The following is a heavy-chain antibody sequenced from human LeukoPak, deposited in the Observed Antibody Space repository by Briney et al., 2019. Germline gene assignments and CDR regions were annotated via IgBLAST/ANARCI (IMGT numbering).Heavy chain of an antibody. V-gene: IGHV3-30*18. J-gene: IGHJ6*02. Sequence: PGGSLRLSCAASGFTFSSYGMHWVRQAPGKGLEWVAVITYDGGNKYHPDSVKGRFAISRDNSKNTLYLQMNSLRAEGTAVYYCAKDRGSSSSAYGMDVWGQGTTVTVSS. CDR1: GFTFSSYG. CDR2: ITYDGGNK. D-gene: IGHD6-13*01. CDR3: AKDRGSSSSAYGMDV.